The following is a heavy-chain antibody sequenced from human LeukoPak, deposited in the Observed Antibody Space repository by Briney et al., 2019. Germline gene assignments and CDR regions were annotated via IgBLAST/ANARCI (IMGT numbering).Heavy chain of an antibody. CDR1: GFTFSNYD. D-gene: IGHD6-19*01. CDR2: TRYDGSNK. V-gene: IGHV3-30*02. CDR3: AKGWLPYFDY. J-gene: IGHJ4*02. Sequence: GGSLRLSCAASGFTFSNYDMHWVRQAPGKGLEWVAFTRYDGSNKYYADSVKGRFTISRDNSKNTLYLQMNSLRIEDTAVYYCAKGWLPYFDYWGQGTLVTVSS.